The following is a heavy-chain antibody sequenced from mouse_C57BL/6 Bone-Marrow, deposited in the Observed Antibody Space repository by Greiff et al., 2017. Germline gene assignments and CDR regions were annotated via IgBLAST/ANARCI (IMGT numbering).Heavy chain of an antibody. CDR2: IYPVSGET. D-gene: IGHD2-3*01. Sequence: QLQESGAELASPGASVTLSCKASGYTFTDHIMNWVKKRPGQGLEWIGRIYPVSGETNYNQKFMGKATFSVDRSSSTVYMVLNSLTSEDPAVYYCGKRGGYSSAWFAYWGQGTLVTVSA. J-gene: IGHJ3*01. CDR1: GYTFTDHI. V-gene: IGHV1-11*01. CDR3: GKRGGYSSAWFAY.